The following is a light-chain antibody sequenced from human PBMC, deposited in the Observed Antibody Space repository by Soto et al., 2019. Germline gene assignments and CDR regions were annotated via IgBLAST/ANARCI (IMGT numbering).Light chain of an antibody. Sequence: EIVLTQSPGTLSLSPGERATLSCRDSQSLTSSYLAWYRQTPGQAPRLLIYGASNRATGIPARFSGSGSGTDFTLTISRLEPEDFAVYHCQQYGSSPHTFGQWTKLEIK. CDR1: QSLTSSY. CDR3: QQYGSSPHT. CDR2: GAS. V-gene: IGKV3-20*01. J-gene: IGKJ2*01.